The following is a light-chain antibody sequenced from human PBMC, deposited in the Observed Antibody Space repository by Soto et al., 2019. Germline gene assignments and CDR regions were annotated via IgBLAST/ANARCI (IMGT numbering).Light chain of an antibody. V-gene: IGKV3-15*01. CDR1: QSVGNN. CDR3: QQYGDCPLT. CDR2: ATS. Sequence: EIVVTQSPATLSVSPGERATLSCRASQSVGNNFAWYQQKPGQAPRLLIFATSTRATGVPARFSGSGSGTEVTLTIGSLQSEDFAVYYFQQYGDCPLTFGGGAKVDI. J-gene: IGKJ4*01.